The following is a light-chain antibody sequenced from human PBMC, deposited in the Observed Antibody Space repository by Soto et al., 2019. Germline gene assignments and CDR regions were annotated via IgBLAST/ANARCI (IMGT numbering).Light chain of an antibody. J-gene: IGLJ2*01. V-gene: IGLV1-40*01. Sequence: QLVLTQPPSVSGAPGQRVTISCTGTSSNIGTGYDVHWYRQFPGTAPKLLIYDDTNRPSGVPDRFSGSKSGTSASLAITGPQGGDGGDNYRPSYASSLGALVFGGGTRLPAL. CDR1: SSNIGTGYD. CDR3: PSYASSLGALV. CDR2: DDT.